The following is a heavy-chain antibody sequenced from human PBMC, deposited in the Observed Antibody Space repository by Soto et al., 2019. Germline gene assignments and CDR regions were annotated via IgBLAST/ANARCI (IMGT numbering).Heavy chain of an antibody. D-gene: IGHD3-3*01. CDR1: GYHFTGYY. V-gene: IGHV1-18*04. J-gene: IGHJ5*02. CDR3: ARDPHEFWTSYWFDP. CDR2: ISAYDGKT. Sequence: ASVKVSCKASGYHFTGYYINWVRQAPGQGLELMGWISAYDGKTTYAEKFQGRVTLTTDTSTITAYMELRSLRSDDTAIYYCARDPHEFWTSYWFDPWGQGTPVTVSS.